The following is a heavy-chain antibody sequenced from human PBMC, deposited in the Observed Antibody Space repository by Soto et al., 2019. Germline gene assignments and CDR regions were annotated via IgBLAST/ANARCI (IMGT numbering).Heavy chain of an antibody. V-gene: IGHV2-5*02. J-gene: IGHJ4*02. Sequence: QITLNESGPTVMRPTETLTLTCRFSGFSLTTSGVGVGWIRQSPGKAPEWLALIYWDDDKRYSASLKSRLTFPKDTSKNQVVLTVSDLDPTDTATYYCAHRVLRTVFGLVTTTAIYFDFWGQGTPVAVSS. D-gene: IGHD3-3*01. CDR3: AHRVLRTVFGLVTTTAIYFDF. CDR2: IYWDDDK. CDR1: GFSLTTSGVG.